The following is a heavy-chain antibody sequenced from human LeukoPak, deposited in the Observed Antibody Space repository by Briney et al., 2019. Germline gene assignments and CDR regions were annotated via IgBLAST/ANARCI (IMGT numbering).Heavy chain of an antibody. CDR3: MRHFGVVTGGFDY. D-gene: IGHD3-3*01. J-gene: IGHJ4*02. CDR2: IYHSGST. Sequence: KPSETLSLTCAVSGYSISSGYYWGRIRPPPGEGLEGIGSIYHSGSTFYNPSLKSRVTISVDTSKNQFSLKLSSVTAADTAVYYCMRHFGVVTGGFDYWGQGTLVTVSS. CDR1: GYSISSGYY. V-gene: IGHV4-38-2*01.